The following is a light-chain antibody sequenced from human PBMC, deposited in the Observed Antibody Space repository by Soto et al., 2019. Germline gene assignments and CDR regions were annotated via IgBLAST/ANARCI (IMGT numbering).Light chain of an antibody. CDR3: QQRYNWLT. Sequence: EIVLTQSPATLSLAPGERATLSCRASQSVTNYLAWYHQKPGQAPRLLIFDTSNRATGIPARFSGSGSGTDFTLTISSLESEDSGIYYCQQRYNWLTFGGGTKVDIK. V-gene: IGKV3-11*01. J-gene: IGKJ4*01. CDR2: DTS. CDR1: QSVTNY.